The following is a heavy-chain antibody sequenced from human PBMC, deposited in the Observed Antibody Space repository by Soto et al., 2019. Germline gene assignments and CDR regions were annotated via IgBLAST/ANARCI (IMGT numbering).Heavy chain of an antibody. V-gene: IGHV3-33*01. D-gene: IGHD6-13*01. J-gene: IGHJ4*02. Sequence: VGSLRLSCASSVFTFSSYGMHWVRHSPGKWLEWVAVIWYDGSNKYYADSVKGRFTISRDNSKNTLYLQMNSLRAEDTAVYYCARDRFRLMGIEAATVTGATSGYWGQGTLGSVSS. CDR2: IWYDGSNK. CDR1: VFTFSSYG. CDR3: ARDRFRLMGIEAATVTGATSGY.